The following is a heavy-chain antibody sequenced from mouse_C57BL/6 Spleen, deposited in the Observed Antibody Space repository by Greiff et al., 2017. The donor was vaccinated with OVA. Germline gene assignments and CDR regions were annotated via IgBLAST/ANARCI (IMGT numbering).Heavy chain of an antibody. CDR1: GFTFSDYG. CDR2: ISSGSSTI. V-gene: IGHV5-17*01. D-gene: IGHD1-1*01. J-gene: IGHJ3*01. Sequence: EVQGVESGGGLVKPGGSLKLSCAASGFTFSDYGMHWVRQAPEKGLEWVAYISSGSSTIYYADTVKGRFTISRDNATNTLFLQMTSLRSEDTAMYYCARPDYYGSSSFDYWGQGTLVTVSA. CDR3: ARPDYYGSSSFDY.